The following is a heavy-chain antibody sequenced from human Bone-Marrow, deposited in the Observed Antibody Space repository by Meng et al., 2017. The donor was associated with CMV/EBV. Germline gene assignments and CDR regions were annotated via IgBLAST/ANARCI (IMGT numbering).Heavy chain of an antibody. Sequence: GESLKISCAASGFTVSSNYMSWVRQAPGKGLEWVSVIYSGGSTYYAYSVKGRFTISRDNSKNTLYLQMNSLRAEDTAVYYCASSSSIADFDYWGQGTLVTVSS. J-gene: IGHJ4*02. V-gene: IGHV3-53*01. D-gene: IGHD6-6*01. CDR3: ASSSSIADFDY. CDR2: IYSGGST. CDR1: GFTVSSNY.